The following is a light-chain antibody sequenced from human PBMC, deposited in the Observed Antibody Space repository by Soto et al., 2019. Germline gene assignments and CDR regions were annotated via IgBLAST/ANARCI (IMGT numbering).Light chain of an antibody. J-gene: IGKJ1*01. CDR2: KAS. V-gene: IGKV1-5*03. CDR3: QQYNNWPPWT. CDR1: QTISSW. Sequence: DIQMTQSPSTLSGSVGDRVTITCRASQTISSWLAWYQQKPGKAPKLLIYKASTLKSGVPSRFSGSGSGTEFTLTISSLQSEDFAVYHCQQYNNWPPWTFGQRTKVDIK.